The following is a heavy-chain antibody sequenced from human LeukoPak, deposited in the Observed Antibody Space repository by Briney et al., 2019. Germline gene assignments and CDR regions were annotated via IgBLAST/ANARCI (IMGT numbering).Heavy chain of an antibody. J-gene: IGHJ4*02. D-gene: IGHD6-19*01. CDR2: MNTNSGNT. V-gene: IGHV1-8*01. CDR1: GYTFTSYD. Sequence: ASVKVSCKASGYTFTSYDINWGRQATGQGLEWMGWMNTNSGNTGYGQSFQGRITMTRDISIGTAYMELSNLTSEDTAIYYCTRGSSGRRDNWGQGTLVTVSA. CDR3: TRGSSGRRDN.